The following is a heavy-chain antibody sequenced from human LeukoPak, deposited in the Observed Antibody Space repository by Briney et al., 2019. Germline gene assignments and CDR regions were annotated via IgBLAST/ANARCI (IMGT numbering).Heavy chain of an antibody. J-gene: IGHJ3*02. CDR2: MNPNSGNT. CDR1: GYTFTSYD. Sequence: ASVKVSCKASGYTFTSYDINWVRQATGQGLEWMGWMNPNSGNTGYAQKFQGRVTMTTDTSTSTAYMELRSLRSDDTAVYYCARDKIGYSSSLDAFDIWGQGTMVTVSS. D-gene: IGHD6-13*01. CDR3: ARDKIGYSSSLDAFDI. V-gene: IGHV1-8*01.